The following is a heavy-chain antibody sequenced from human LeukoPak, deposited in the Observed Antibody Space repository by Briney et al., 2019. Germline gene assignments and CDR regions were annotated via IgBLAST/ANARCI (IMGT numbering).Heavy chain of an antibody. V-gene: IGHV3-74*01. J-gene: IGHJ6*02. Sequence: GGSLRLSCVASGFTFSSYWMHRVRQDPRKGLVWVSRISGDGRNINYADSVRGRFTISRDNAKNTLYLQMNTLRVEDTAVYYCTRDLMGYDVSTGLHHYYMDVWGQGTTVTVPS. CDR1: GFTFSSYW. CDR2: ISGDGRNI. D-gene: IGHD3-9*01. CDR3: TRDLMGYDVSTGLHHYYMDV.